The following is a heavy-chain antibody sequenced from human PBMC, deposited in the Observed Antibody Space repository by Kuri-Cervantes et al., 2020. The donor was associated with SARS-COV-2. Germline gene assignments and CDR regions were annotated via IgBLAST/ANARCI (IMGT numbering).Heavy chain of an antibody. CDR1: GGSISSSSYY. D-gene: IGHD6-6*01. CDR2: IYYSGST. J-gene: IGHJ3*02. CDR3: ARQAVAVEYSSSSGAFDI. V-gene: IGHV4-39*01. Sequence: ESLKISCTVSGGSISSSSYYWGWIRQPPGKGLEWIGSIYYSGSTYYNPSLKSRVTISVDASKNQFSLKLSSVTAAGTAVCYCARQAVAVEYSSSSGAFDIWGQGTMVTVSS.